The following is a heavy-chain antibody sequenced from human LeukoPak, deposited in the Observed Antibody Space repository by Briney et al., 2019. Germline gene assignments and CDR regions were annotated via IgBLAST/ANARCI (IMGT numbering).Heavy chain of an antibody. CDR3: ARGSYYGSGSYYYAFDY. CDR1: GYTFTSYS. Sequence: SVRVSCTASGYTFTSYSMHCVRHTPEQGLERMGIITPRGGSTSYTQKFQGRLTMTGDTSTSTVYMELSSLRSEDTAVYYCARGSYYGSGSYYYAFDYWGQGTLVTVSS. D-gene: IGHD3-10*01. V-gene: IGHV1-46*01. J-gene: IGHJ4*02. CDR2: ITPRGGST.